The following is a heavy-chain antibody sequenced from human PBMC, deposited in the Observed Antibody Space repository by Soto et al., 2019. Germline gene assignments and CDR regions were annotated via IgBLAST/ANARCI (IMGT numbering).Heavy chain of an antibody. J-gene: IGHJ5*02. D-gene: IGHD3-3*01. V-gene: IGHV3-48*02. CDR1: GFTFSIYT. CDR3: ARHYTTSRVGAWFDP. CDR2: ITAASDTI. Sequence: EVQLVESGGGLAQPGGSLSLSWDAAGFTFSIYTMNWVRQAPGKGLEWVSYITAASDTIYYADSVKGRFTISRDNAKNSLYLQMNSLRDEDTAVYYCARHYTTSRVGAWFDPWGQGTLVTVSS.